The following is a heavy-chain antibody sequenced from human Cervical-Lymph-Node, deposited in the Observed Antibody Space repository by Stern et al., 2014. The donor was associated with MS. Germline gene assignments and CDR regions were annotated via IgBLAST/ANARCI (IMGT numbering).Heavy chain of an antibody. D-gene: IGHD3-22*01. V-gene: IGHV3-43*01. Sequence: EVQLEESGGVVVQPGGSLRLSCAASGFTFDDYTMHWVRQAPGKGLEWVSLISWDGGSTYYADSVKGRFTISRDNSKNSLYLQMNSLRTEDTALYYCVARYYDSSGYYDYWGQGTLVTVSS. J-gene: IGHJ4*02. CDR1: GFTFDDYT. CDR2: ISWDGGST. CDR3: VARYYDSSGYYDY.